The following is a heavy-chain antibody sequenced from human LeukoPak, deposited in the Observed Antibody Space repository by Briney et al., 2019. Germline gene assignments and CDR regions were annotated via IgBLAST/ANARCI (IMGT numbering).Heavy chain of an antibody. Sequence: PGGSLRLSCAASGFTFSNYAMSWVRQAPGKGLERVSTISDSGGDTYYADSVKGRFTISRDSSKNSLYLQLNSLRAEDTAVYYCARGGIWGHAFDIWGQGTVVTVSS. D-gene: IGHD2-15*01. CDR2: ISDSGGDT. CDR3: ARGGIWGHAFDI. CDR1: GFTFSNYA. J-gene: IGHJ3*02. V-gene: IGHV3-23*01.